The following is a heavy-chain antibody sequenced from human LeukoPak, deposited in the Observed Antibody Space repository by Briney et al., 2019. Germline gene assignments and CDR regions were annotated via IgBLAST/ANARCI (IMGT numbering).Heavy chain of an antibody. V-gene: IGHV3-33*08. CDR1: GFTFSNFG. CDR3: ARDRIGKYSIDY. D-gene: IGHD2-15*01. J-gene: IGHJ4*02. Sequence: GRSVRLSCAASGFTFSNFGLNWVRQAPGKGLEGVAFISDNGRRTYYLESVKGLFTISRDDSKNTLYLQMNSLRVEDTAVYYCARDRIGKYSIDYWGQGTLVTVSS. CDR2: ISDNGRRT.